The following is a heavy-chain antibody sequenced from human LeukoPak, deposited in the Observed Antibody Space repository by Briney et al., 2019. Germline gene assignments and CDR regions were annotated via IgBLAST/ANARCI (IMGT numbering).Heavy chain of an antibody. D-gene: IGHD3-22*01. Sequence: GGSLRLSCAASGFTFSSYAMSWVRQAPGKGLEWVSAISGSGGSTYYADSVKGRFTISRDNSKSTLYLQMNSLRAEDTAVYYCAKEGHYYDSSGYQGVLYYFDYWGQGTLVTVSS. CDR3: AKEGHYYDSSGYQGVLYYFDY. V-gene: IGHV3-23*01. CDR1: GFTFSSYA. J-gene: IGHJ4*02. CDR2: ISGSGGST.